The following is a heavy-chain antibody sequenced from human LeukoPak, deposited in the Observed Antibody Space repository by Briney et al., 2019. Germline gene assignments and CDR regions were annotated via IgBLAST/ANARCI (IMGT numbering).Heavy chain of an antibody. Sequence: PGGSLRLSCAASGFTSTNYAMSWVRQAPGKGLEWVSGISGSGGYTYYADSVKGRFTVSRDNSKSTLYLQMNSLRAEDTAVYYCAKDQYYYDSSGYYRFDYWGQGTLVTVSS. D-gene: IGHD3-22*01. CDR3: AKDQYYYDSSGYYRFDY. V-gene: IGHV3-23*01. CDR2: ISGSGGYT. J-gene: IGHJ4*02. CDR1: GFTSTNYA.